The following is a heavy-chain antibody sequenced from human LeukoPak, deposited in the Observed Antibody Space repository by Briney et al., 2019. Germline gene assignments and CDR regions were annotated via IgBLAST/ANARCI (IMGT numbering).Heavy chain of an antibody. CDR1: GFTFSSYE. D-gene: IGHD5-24*01. CDR2: ISSSGSII. Sequence: GSLRLSCAASGFTFSSYEMNWVRQAPGKGLEWVSYISSSGSIIYYADSVKGRFTISRDNSRDTLYLQMNSLRAEDTALYYCAKGGGYNRDYYFDYWGQGTLVTVSS. J-gene: IGHJ4*02. CDR3: AKGGGYNRDYYFDY. V-gene: IGHV3-48*03.